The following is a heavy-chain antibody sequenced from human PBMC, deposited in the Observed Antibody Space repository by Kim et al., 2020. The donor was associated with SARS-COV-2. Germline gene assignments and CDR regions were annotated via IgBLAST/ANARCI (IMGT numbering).Heavy chain of an antibody. J-gene: IGHJ4*02. D-gene: IGHD3-9*01. V-gene: IGHV4-39*01. Sequence: SETLSLTCTVSGGSISSSSYYWGWIRQPPGKGLEWIGSIYYSGSTYYNPSLKSRVTISVDTSKNQFSLKLSSVTAADTAVYYCARQHYDILTGYPFDYWGQGTLVTVSS. CDR3: ARQHYDILTGYPFDY. CDR1: GGSISSSSYY. CDR2: IYYSGST.